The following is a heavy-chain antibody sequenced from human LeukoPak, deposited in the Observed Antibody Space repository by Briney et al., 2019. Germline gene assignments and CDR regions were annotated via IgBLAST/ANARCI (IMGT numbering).Heavy chain of an antibody. Sequence: ASVKVSCKASGYTFAGYYINWVRQTPGQGLEWMGWINPNSGVTNYAQKFQGRVTMTRDTSISTAYMELSRLRSDDTAVYYCVRAPTIIRTPPRAPFDIWGQGTMVTVSS. J-gene: IGHJ3*02. CDR2: INPNSGVT. V-gene: IGHV1-2*02. D-gene: IGHD3-22*01. CDR1: GYTFAGYY. CDR3: VRAPTIIRTPPRAPFDI.